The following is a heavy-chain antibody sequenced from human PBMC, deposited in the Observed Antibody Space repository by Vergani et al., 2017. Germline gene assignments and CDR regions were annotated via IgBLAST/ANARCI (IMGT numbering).Heavy chain of an antibody. V-gene: IGHV3-23*01. D-gene: IGHD5-12*01. CDR2: ISGSGGST. Sequence: EVQLLESGGDLVQPGGSLRLSCAASGFTFNHYAMNWVRQAPGKGLEWVSGISGSGGSTYYESSVKGRFTISRDSSKNTLYLQMNRLSAGDTAVYYCAKANPRNRGYDYLYYYHAMDVWGQGTTVTVSS. CDR3: AKANPRNRGYDYLYYYHAMDV. J-gene: IGHJ6*02. CDR1: GFTFNHYA.